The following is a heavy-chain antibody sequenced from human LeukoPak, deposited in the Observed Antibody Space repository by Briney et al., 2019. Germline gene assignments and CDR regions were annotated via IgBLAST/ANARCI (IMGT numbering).Heavy chain of an antibody. V-gene: IGHV3-53*01. CDR1: GSTVSNNY. Sequence: GGSLRLSCAASGSTVSNNYMNWVRQAPGKGLEWVSVIYSGSSTYYADSVKGRFTISRDSSKNTLYLQMNSLRADDTAVYYCARDLPPDYWGQGTLVTVSS. CDR2: IYSGSST. CDR3: ARDLPPDY. J-gene: IGHJ4*02.